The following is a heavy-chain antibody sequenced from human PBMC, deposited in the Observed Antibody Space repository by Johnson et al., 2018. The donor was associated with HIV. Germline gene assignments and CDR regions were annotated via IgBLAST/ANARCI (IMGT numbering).Heavy chain of an antibody. CDR1: GFTFSSYG. CDR3: ASEVRGVLDI. Sequence: VQLVESGGGVVQPGRSLRLSCAASGFTFSSYGMHWVRQAPGKGLEWVAVIWYDGSNKYYADSVKGRFTISRDNSKNTLYLQMNSPRVEDTAVYYCASEVRGVLDIWGQGTMVTVSS. V-gene: IGHV3-33*01. CDR2: IWYDGSNK. J-gene: IGHJ3*02. D-gene: IGHD3-10*01.